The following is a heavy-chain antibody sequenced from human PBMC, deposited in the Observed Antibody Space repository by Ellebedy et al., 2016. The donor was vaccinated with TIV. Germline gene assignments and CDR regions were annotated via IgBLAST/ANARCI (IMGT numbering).Heavy chain of an antibody. CDR2: IYYDGSKE. CDR3: VCSTTVTAFDL. CDR1: GVTLRNYG. Sequence: GESLKISCAGSGVTLRNYGMHWVRQAPGKGLEWVALIYYDGSKEYYAESVKGRFTVSRDNSKNTVYLQMNSLGAEDTAVYYCVCSTTVTAFDLWGQGTVVIVSS. J-gene: IGHJ3*01. D-gene: IGHD4-17*01. V-gene: IGHV3-33*01.